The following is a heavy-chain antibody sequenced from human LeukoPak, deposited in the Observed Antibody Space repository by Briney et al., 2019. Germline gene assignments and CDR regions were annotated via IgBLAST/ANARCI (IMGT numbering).Heavy chain of an antibody. V-gene: IGHV3-21*01. CDR2: ISSSSSYI. CDR1: GFTFSSYS. J-gene: IGHJ4*02. Sequence: PGGSLRLSCAASGFTFSSYSMNWVRQAPGKGLEWVSSISSSSSYIYYADSVKGRFTISRDNAKNSLYLQMNSLRAEDTAVYYCAKGTMVRGVMGTFDYWGQGTLVTVSS. D-gene: IGHD3-10*01. CDR3: AKGTMVRGVMGTFDY.